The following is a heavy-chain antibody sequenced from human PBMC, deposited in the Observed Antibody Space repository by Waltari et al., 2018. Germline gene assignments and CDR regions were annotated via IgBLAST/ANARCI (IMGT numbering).Heavy chain of an antibody. CDR2: IGGVNNI. CDR1: GFTFPSYE. V-gene: IGHV3-48*03. J-gene: IGHJ5*02. D-gene: IGHD7-27*01. CDR3: ARAGRNRGLHPLSSGWFDP. Sequence: EVQLVESGGGLVQPGGSLRLSCVASGFTFPSYEMNCFPLAPGKGLEEISYIGGVNNIYYADSVVGRFTVSRDNAKASVYLQMNSLRVEDTAIYYCARAGRNRGLHPLSSGWFDPWGQGTLVTVSS.